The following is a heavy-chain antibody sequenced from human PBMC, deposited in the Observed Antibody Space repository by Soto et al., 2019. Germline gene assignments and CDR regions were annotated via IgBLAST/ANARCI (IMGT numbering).Heavy chain of an antibody. CDR2: IIPIFATT. J-gene: IGHJ6*02. D-gene: IGHD2-2*01. V-gene: IGHV1-69*01. Sequence: QVQLVQSGAEVRKPGSSVKVSCKASGGTFSSFAISWVRQAPGQGLEWMGGIIPIFATTNYAQKFQGRVTITADESTSTAYLELGSLRSEDTAVYYCAIVRDVVVVPDYGMDVWGQGTTVTVSS. CDR3: AIVRDVVVVPDYGMDV. CDR1: GGTFSSFA.